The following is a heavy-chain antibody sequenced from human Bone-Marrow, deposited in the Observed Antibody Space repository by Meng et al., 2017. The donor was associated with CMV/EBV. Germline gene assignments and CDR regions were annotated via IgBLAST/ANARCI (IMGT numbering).Heavy chain of an antibody. J-gene: IGHJ6*02. V-gene: IGHV3-30*04. CDR2: ISYDGSNK. CDR3: AREGKGLDV. Sequence: GESLKISCAASGFTFSSYAMHWVRQAPGKGLEWVAVISYDGSNKYYADSVKGRFTISRDNSKNTLYLQMNSLRAEDTAVYYCAREGKGLDVWGQRTTVTVSS. CDR1: GFTFSSYA.